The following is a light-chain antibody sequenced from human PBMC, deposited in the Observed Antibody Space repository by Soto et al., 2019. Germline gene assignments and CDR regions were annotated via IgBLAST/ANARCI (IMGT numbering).Light chain of an antibody. CDR1: QSLSSSY. V-gene: IGKV3-20*01. CDR2: GAS. CDR3: QHYDNSWFT. J-gene: IGKJ3*01. Sequence: EIVLTQSPGTLSLSPGERVTLSCRASQSLSSSYLAWSQQKPGQAPRLLIYGASSRATGIPDRFSGSGSGTDFTLTISRLETEDFAVYYCQHYDNSWFTFGPGTKVDIK.